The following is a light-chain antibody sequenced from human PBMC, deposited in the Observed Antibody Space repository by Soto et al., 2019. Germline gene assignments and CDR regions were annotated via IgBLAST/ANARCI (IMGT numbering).Light chain of an antibody. V-gene: IGKV1-9*01. CDR1: QALSNY. CDR3: QQLSRYPLT. J-gene: IGKJ5*01. CDR2: SAS. Sequence: DIQLTQSPSVLSASVGDTVTITCRASQALSNYLAWYQQKPGKAPDLLIYSASTLQSGVPSRFSGSGSETEFSLTIRALQPEDFATYYCQQLSRYPLTFGGGTRLEIK.